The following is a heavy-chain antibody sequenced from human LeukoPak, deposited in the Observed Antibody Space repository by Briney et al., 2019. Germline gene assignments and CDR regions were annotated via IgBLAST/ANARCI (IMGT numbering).Heavy chain of an antibody. V-gene: IGHV3-23*01. CDR1: GLTFSSSA. Sequence: PGGSLRLSCAASGLTFSSSAMSWVRQAPGKGLEWVSGISGSGDYTYYADSVKGRVSISRDTSKNALYLQMNSLRAEDTAIYYCAKGGAPYDFWSGYLEYWGQGILVTVSS. D-gene: IGHD3-3*01. J-gene: IGHJ4*02. CDR2: ISGSGDYT. CDR3: AKGGAPYDFWSGYLEY.